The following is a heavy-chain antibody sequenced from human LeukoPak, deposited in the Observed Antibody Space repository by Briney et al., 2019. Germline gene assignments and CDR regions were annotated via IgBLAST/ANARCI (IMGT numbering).Heavy chain of an antibody. V-gene: IGHV4-61*02. CDR3: ARACYGSGSYPYYDSSGYCYYFDY. CDR1: GGSISSGSYY. D-gene: IGHD3-22*01. Sequence: SQTLSLTCTVSGGSISSGSYYWSWIRQPAGKGLEWIGRIYTSGSTNYNPSLKSRVTISVDTSKNQFSLKLSSVTAADTAVYYCARACYGSGSYPYYDSSGYCYYFDYWGQGTLVTVSS. J-gene: IGHJ4*02. CDR2: IYTSGST.